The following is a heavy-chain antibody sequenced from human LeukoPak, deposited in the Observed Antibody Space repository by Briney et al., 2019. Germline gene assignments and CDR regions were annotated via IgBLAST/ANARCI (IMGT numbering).Heavy chain of an antibody. V-gene: IGHV1-2*02. D-gene: IGHD6-13*01. Sequence: ASVKVSCKASGYTFTSYDINWVRQAPGQGLEWMGWINPNSGGTNYAQKFQGRVTMTRDTSISTAYMELSSLRSEDTAVYYCARALWGTAAAGMYYYYYMDVWGKGTTVTISS. J-gene: IGHJ6*03. CDR2: INPNSGGT. CDR3: ARALWGTAAAGMYYYYYMDV. CDR1: GYTFTSYD.